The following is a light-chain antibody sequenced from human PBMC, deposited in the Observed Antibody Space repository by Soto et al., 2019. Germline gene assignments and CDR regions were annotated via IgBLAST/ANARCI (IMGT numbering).Light chain of an antibody. V-gene: IGLV1-40*01. J-gene: IGLJ3*02. CDR2: ANS. CDR1: NSNIGAGYD. Sequence: QSVLTQPPSVSGAPGQRVTISCTGSNSNIGAGYDVNWYQQLPGTAHKLLIYANSNRPSGVPDRFSGSKSGTSASLAITGLQAEDEADYYCPAYDRSLSARVFGGGTKLTVL. CDR3: PAYDRSLSARV.